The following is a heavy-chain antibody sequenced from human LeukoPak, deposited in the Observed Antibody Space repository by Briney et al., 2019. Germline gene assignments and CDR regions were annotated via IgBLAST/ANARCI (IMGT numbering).Heavy chain of an antibody. CDR1: GFTFDDYA. J-gene: IGHJ4*02. Sequence: GRSLRLSCAASGFTFDDYAMHWVRQAPGKGLEWVSGISWNSGSIGYADSVKGGFTISRDNAKNSLYLQMNSLRAEDTALYYCAKGITLSFDYGPDYWGQGTLVTVSS. CDR3: AKGITLSFDYGPDY. V-gene: IGHV3-9*01. D-gene: IGHD4-17*01. CDR2: ISWNSGSI.